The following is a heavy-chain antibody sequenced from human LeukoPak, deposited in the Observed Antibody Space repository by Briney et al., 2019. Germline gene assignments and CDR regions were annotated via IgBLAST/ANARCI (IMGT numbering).Heavy chain of an antibody. CDR3: ARGYYYYYMDV. Sequence: ASVKVSCKAPGYTFTGYYMHWVRQAPGQGLEWMGWINPNSGGTYYAQKFQGRVTMTSDTSISTAYMELSRLRSDNTAVYYCARGYYYYYMDVWGKGATVTVSS. CDR1: GYTFTGYY. V-gene: IGHV1-2*02. J-gene: IGHJ6*03. CDR2: INPNSGGT.